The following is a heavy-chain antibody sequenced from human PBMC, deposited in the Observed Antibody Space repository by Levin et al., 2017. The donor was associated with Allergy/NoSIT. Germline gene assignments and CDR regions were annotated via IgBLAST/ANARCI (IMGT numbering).Heavy chain of an antibody. CDR2: IYPSASDA. D-gene: IGHD5-12*01. V-gene: IGHV5-51*01. CDR3: AKHADSGCDPRKALDI. J-gene: IGHJ3*02. CDR1: GYSFTSYW. Sequence: GESLKISCQGSGYSFTSYWIAWVRQMPGKGLEWMGIIYPSASDARYSPSFQGHVTISADKSISTAHLQWSSLKASDTAMYYCAKHADSGCDPRKALDIWGLGTVVTVSS.